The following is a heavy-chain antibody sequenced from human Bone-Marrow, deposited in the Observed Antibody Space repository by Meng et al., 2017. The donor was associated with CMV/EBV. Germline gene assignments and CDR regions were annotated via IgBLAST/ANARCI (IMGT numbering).Heavy chain of an antibody. CDR1: GFTFSSYS. J-gene: IGHJ3*02. V-gene: IGHV3-30*03. CDR2: ISYDGSNK. D-gene: IGHD3-22*01. CDR3: ARDQNYYDSSGYYYDYDDAFDI. Sequence: GESLKISCAASGFTFSSYSMNWVRQAPGKGLEWVAVISYDGSNKYYADSVKGRFTISRDNSKNTLYLQMNSLRAEDTAVYYCARDQNYYDSSGYYYDYDDAFDIWGQGTMVTVSS.